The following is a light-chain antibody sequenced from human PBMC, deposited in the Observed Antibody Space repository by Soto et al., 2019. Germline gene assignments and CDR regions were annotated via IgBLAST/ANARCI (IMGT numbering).Light chain of an antibody. CDR2: DVS. J-gene: IGLJ3*02. CDR1: SSDVGGYNY. CDR3: NSYTTSSTLV. V-gene: IGLV2-14*01. Sequence: QSALTQPASVSGSPGQSNTISCTGTSSDVGGYNYVSWYQQHPGKAPKLMIYDVSKRPSGVSNRFSGSKSGNTASLTISGLQAEDEADYYCNSYTTSSTLVFGGGTKVTVL.